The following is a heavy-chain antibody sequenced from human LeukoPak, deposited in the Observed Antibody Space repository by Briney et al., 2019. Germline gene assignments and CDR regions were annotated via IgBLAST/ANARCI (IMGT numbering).Heavy chain of an antibody. CDR3: ARGEDCSGGSCYSNAFDI. D-gene: IGHD2-15*01. V-gene: IGHV3-9*01. Sequence: GGSLRLSCAASGFTFDDYAMHWVRQAPGKGLEWVSGISWNSGSIGYADSVKGRFTISRDNAKNSLYLQMNSLRAEDTAVYYCARGEDCSGGSCYSNAFDIWGQGTMVTVSS. J-gene: IGHJ3*02. CDR2: ISWNSGSI. CDR1: GFTFDDYA.